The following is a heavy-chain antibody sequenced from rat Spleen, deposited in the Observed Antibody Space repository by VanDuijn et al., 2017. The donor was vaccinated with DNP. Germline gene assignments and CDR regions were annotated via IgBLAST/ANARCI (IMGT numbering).Heavy chain of an antibody. Sequence: EVQLVESGGDLVQPGRSLKLSCVASGFTFNSFWMTWIRQVSGKGLEWVATITSSGGTTYYPDSVKGRFTVSRDNAKNTLYLQMTSLKSEDTATYYCTRVGPTDITLYYFDYWGQGVMVTVSS. CDR1: GFTFNSFW. V-gene: IGHV5-31*01. J-gene: IGHJ2*01. CDR3: TRVGPTDITLYYFDY. D-gene: IGHD1-6*01. CDR2: ITSSGGTT.